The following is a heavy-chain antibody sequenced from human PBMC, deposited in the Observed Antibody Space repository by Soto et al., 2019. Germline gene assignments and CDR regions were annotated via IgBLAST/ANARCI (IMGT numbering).Heavy chain of an antibody. D-gene: IGHD2-2*02. V-gene: IGHV3-30-3*01. CDR1: GFTFSSYA. Sequence: GGSLRLSCAASGFTFSSYAMHWVRQAPGKGLEWVVVISYDGSNKYYADSVKGRFTISRDNSKNTLYLQMNSLRAEDTAVYHCARDLCSSTSCYTFYYYGMDVWGQGTTVTVSS. CDR3: ARDLCSSTSCYTFYYYGMDV. J-gene: IGHJ6*02. CDR2: ISYDGSNK.